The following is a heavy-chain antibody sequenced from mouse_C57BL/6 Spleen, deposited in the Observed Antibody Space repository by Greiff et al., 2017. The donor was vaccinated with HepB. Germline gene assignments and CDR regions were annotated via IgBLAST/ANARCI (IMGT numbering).Heavy chain of an antibody. V-gene: IGHV14-2*01. Sequence: EVQLQQSGAELVKPGASVKLSCTASGFNIKDYYMHWVKPRTEQGLEWIGRIDPEDGETKYAPKFQGKATITADTAPNTAYLQLSSLTSEDTAVYYCALNYYGSSGFAYWGQGTLVTVSA. CDR1: GFNIKDYY. D-gene: IGHD1-1*01. CDR2: IDPEDGET. J-gene: IGHJ3*01. CDR3: ALNYYGSSGFAY.